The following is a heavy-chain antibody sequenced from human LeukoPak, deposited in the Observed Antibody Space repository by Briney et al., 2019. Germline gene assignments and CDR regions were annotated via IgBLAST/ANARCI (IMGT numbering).Heavy chain of an antibody. D-gene: IGHD6-6*01. Sequence: GGSLRLSCATSGFSFSTAWMSWVRQAPGKGLEWVGRLMSKNNGGAADYGAPVKGRFTISRDDSRNTLFLQMNGLETEDTAMYYCTTYMAARPDNFGYWGQGTLVTVSS. CDR2: LMSKNNGGAA. CDR1: GFSFSTAW. J-gene: IGHJ4*02. CDR3: TTYMAARPDNFGY. V-gene: IGHV3-15*01.